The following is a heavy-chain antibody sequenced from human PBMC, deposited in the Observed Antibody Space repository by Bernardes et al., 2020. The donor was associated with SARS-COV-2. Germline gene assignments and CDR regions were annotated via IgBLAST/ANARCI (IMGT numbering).Heavy chain of an antibody. J-gene: IGHJ5*01. CDR2: MYTSGST. V-gene: IGHV4-61*02. CDR1: GGSISSSNYY. Sequence: SETLSLTCSVSGGSISSSNYYWGWIRQPPGKGLEWIGRMYTSGSTNYNPSLKSRVIISLGPSKNQFSLKMTSVTAADTAVYYCVRGPWAKWETLPNWFDSWGQGTLVTVSS. D-gene: IGHD1-26*01. CDR3: VRGPWAKWETLPNWFDS.